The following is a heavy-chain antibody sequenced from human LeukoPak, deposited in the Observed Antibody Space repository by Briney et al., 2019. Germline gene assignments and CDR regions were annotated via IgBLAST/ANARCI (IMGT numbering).Heavy chain of an antibody. CDR1: GYTFTGYY. D-gene: IGHD4-17*01. J-gene: IGHJ4*02. Sequence: ASVKVSCKASGYTFTGYYMHWVRQAPGQGLEWMGWINPNSGGTNYAQKFQGRVTMTRDTSISTAYLQWSSLKASDTAIYYCARGVTVPYELDSWGQGTLVTVSS. CDR3: ARGVTVPYELDS. V-gene: IGHV1-2*02. CDR2: INPNSGGT.